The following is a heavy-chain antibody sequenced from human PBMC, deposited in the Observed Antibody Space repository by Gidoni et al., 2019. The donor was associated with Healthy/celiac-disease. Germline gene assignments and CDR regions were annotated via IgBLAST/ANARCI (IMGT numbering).Heavy chain of an antibody. J-gene: IGHJ4*02. CDR2: IWYDGSNK. CDR1: GFTFISYG. D-gene: IGHD1-26*01. Sequence: QVQLVESGGGVVQPGRSLRLSCAASGFTFISYGMHWVRQAPGKGLEWVAVIWYDGSNKYYADSVKGRFTISRDNSKNTLYLQMNSLRAEDTAVYYCARDRGNSGGSPGTFDYWGQGTLVTVSS. CDR3: ARDRGNSGGSPGTFDY. V-gene: IGHV3-33*01.